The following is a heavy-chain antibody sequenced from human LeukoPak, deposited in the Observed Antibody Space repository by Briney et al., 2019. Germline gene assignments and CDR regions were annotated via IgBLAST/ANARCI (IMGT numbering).Heavy chain of an antibody. CDR2: ISSGGNT. D-gene: IGHD3-10*01. CDR3: ARDRSLWFGELLPQDAFDI. V-gene: IGHV3-53*01. J-gene: IGHJ3*02. Sequence: GGSLRLSCAASGFIVSSNYMSWVRQAPGKGLEWVSVISSGGNTYYADSVKGRFTISRDISKNTLYLQMNGLRAEDTAVYYCARDRSLWFGELLPQDAFDIWGQGTMVTVSS. CDR1: GFIVSSNY.